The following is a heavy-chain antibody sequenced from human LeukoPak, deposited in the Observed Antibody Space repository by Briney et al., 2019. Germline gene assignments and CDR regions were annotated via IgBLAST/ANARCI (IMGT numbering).Heavy chain of an antibody. Sequence: GGSLRLSCAASGFTFSSYSMNWVRQAPGKGLEWVSSISSSSSYIYYADSVKGRFTISRDNAKNSLYLQMNSLRAEDTAVYYCARVGDWYDSYYFDYWGQGTLVTVSS. CDR1: GFTFSSYS. V-gene: IGHV3-21*01. CDR3: ARVGDWYDSYYFDY. CDR2: ISSSSSYI. J-gene: IGHJ4*02. D-gene: IGHD1-1*01.